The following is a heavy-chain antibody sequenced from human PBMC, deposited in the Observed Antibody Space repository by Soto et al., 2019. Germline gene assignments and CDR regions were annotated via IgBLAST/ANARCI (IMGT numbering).Heavy chain of an antibody. J-gene: IGHJ3*02. CDR3: AIDMGRLIVATLWDAFDI. V-gene: IGHV3-9*01. Sequence: PGGSLRLSCAASGFTFDDYAMHWVRQAPGKGLERVSGISWNSGSIGYADSVKGRFTISRDNAKNSLYLQMNSLRAEDTALYYCAIDMGRLIVATLWDAFDIWGQGTMVTVSS. CDR1: GFTFDDYA. D-gene: IGHD5-12*01. CDR2: ISWNSGSI.